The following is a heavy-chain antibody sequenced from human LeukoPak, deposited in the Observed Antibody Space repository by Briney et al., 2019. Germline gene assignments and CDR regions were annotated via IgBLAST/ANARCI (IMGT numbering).Heavy chain of an antibody. CDR1: GDPINSHSDYK. J-gene: IGHJ4*02. D-gene: IGHD5-12*01. Sequence: SETLTLTCTVSGDPINSHSDYKCTWIRRSAGEGPGWIGYIYHSGSTNYNPSLKSRVIISVDTSNNQFSLKLTSVTAADTAVYYCAREYSGFDYWGQGTLVTVSS. V-gene: IGHV4-61*10. CDR3: AREYSGFDY. CDR2: IYHSGST.